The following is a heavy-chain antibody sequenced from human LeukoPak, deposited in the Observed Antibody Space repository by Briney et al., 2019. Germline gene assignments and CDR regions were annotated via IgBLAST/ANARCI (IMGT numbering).Heavy chain of an antibody. V-gene: IGHV3-23*01. J-gene: IGHJ4*02. D-gene: IGHD3-9*01. CDR1: GFTFSSYA. Sequence: GGSLRLSCAASGFTFSSYAMSWVRQAPGKGLEWVSAISGSGGSTYYADSVKGRFTISRDNSKNTLYLQMNSLRAEDTAVYYCAKAVDILTGYYKGLFDYWGQGTLVTVSS. CDR2: ISGSGGST. CDR3: AKAVDILTGYYKGLFDY.